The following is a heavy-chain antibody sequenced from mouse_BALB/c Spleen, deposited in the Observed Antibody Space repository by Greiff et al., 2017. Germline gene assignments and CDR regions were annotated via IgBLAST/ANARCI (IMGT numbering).Heavy chain of an antibody. Sequence: VHVKQSGAELVKPGASVKLSCTASGFNIKDTYMHWVKQRPEQGLEWIGRIDPANGNTKYDPKFQGKATITADTSSNTAYLQLSSLTSEDTAVYYCADWDAYWYFDVWGAGTTVTVSS. CDR3: ADWDAYWYFDV. D-gene: IGHD4-1*01. V-gene: IGHV14-3*02. CDR2: IDPANGNT. CDR1: GFNIKDTY. J-gene: IGHJ1*01.